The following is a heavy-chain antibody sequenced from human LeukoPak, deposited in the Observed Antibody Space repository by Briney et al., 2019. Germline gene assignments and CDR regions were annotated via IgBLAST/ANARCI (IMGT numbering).Heavy chain of an antibody. J-gene: IGHJ4*02. V-gene: IGHV3-30-3*01. CDR1: GFTFNNYA. CDR2: ISYDGSNK. CDR3: ARRLIFDY. Sequence: GGSLRLSCAASGFTFNNYAMHWVRQAPGKGLEWVAVISYDGSNKYYADSVKGRFTISRDNSKNTLYLQMNSLRAEDTAVYYCARRLIFDYWGQGTLVTVSS.